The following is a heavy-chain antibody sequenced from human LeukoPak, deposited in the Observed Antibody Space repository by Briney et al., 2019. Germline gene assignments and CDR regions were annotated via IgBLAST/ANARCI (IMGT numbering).Heavy chain of an antibody. CDR2: FDPEDGET. V-gene: IGHV1-24*01. CDR3: ATSIFGSYSGSYFDY. D-gene: IGHD1-26*01. Sequence: ASVKVSCKVSGYTLTELSMHWVRQAPGKGLEWMGGFDPEDGETIYAQKFQGRVTMTEDTSTDTAYMELSSLRSEDTAVYYCATSIFGSYSGSYFDYWGQGTLVTVSS. J-gene: IGHJ4*02. CDR1: GYTLTELS.